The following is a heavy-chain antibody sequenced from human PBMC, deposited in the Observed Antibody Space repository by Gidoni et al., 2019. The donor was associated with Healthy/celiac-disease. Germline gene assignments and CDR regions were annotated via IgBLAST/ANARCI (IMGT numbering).Heavy chain of an antibody. CDR3: AKDRYIAVAGNFDY. CDR1: GFTFDDYA. J-gene: IGHJ4*02. CDR2: ISWNSVSI. D-gene: IGHD6-19*01. Sequence: EVQLVESGGGLVQPGRSLRLSCAASGFTFDDYAMHWVRQAPGKGLEWVSGISWNSVSIGYSDAVKGRFTISRDNAKNSLYLQMNSLRAEDTALYYCAKDRYIAVAGNFDYWGQGTLVTVSS. V-gene: IGHV3-9*01.